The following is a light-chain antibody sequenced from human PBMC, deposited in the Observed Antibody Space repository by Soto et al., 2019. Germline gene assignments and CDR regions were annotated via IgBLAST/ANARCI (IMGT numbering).Light chain of an antibody. CDR2: GAS. J-gene: IGKJ1*01. V-gene: IGKV3-20*01. Sequence: IVLTQSPGTLSLSPGERATLSWRASQSVSRSYLAWYQQKPGQAPRLLIYGASSRATGIPDRFSGIGSGTDFTLTISRLAPEDFAVYYCQQYGSPWTFGQGTKVDIK. CDR1: QSVSRSY. CDR3: QQYGSPWT.